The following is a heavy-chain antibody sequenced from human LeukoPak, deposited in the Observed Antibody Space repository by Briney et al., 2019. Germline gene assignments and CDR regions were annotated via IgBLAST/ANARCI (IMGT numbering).Heavy chain of an antibody. D-gene: IGHD6-19*01. J-gene: IGHJ5*02. CDR2: IYYSGST. V-gene: IGHV4-59*01. CDR3: ARDFGSGSPPDMVFDP. Sequence: SETLSLTCTVSGGSISSYYWSWIRQPPGKGLEWIGYIYYSGSTNYNPSLKSRVTISVDTSKNQFSLKLSSVTAADTAVYYCARDFGSGSPPDMVFDPWGQGTLVTVSS. CDR1: GGSISSYY.